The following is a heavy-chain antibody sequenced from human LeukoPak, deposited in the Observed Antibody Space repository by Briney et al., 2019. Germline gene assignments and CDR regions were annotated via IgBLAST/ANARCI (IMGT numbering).Heavy chain of an antibody. CDR1: GFTFSSYD. CDR2: ISYDGSNK. J-gene: IGHJ4*02. Sequence: PGGSLRLSCAASGFTFSSYDMHWVRQAPGKGLEWVAVISYDGSNKYYADSVKGRFTISRDNSKNTLYLQMNSLRAEDTAVYYCARVCGDCAQRSLDYWGQGTLVTVSS. V-gene: IGHV3-30*04. CDR3: ARVCGDCAQRSLDY. D-gene: IGHD2-21*02.